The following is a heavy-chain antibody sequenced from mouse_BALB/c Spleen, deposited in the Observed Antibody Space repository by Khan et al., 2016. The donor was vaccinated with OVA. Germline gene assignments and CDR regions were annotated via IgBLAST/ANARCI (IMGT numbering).Heavy chain of an antibody. Sequence: QVQLKESGPGLVAPSQSLSITCTISGFSLTNYGVHWVRQPPGKGLEWLVGIWSDGSTTYNSALKSRLTISKDNSKSKVFLKMNSLQNDDTAMYFCARQPYYHYNIMDYWGQGTSVTVSS. CDR1: GFSLTNYG. J-gene: IGHJ4*01. CDR2: IWSDGST. CDR3: ARQPYYHYNIMDY. D-gene: IGHD2-10*01. V-gene: IGHV2-6-1*01.